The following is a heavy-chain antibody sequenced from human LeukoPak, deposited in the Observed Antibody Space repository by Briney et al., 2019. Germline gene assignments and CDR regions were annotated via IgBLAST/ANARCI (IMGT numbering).Heavy chain of an antibody. CDR2: ISYDGSNK. CDR3: AKEGNPGYSYGYYFDY. CDR1: GFTFSSYG. J-gene: IGHJ4*02. V-gene: IGHV3-30*18. D-gene: IGHD5-18*01. Sequence: GGSLRLSCAASGFTFSSYGMHWVRQAPGKGLEWVAVISYDGSNKYYADSVKGRFTISRDNSKNTLYLQMNSLRAEDTAVYYCAKEGNPGYSYGYYFDYWGQGTLVTVSS.